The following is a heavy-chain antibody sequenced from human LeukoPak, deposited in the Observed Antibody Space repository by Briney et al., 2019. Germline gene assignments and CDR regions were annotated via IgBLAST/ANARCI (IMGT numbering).Heavy chain of an antibody. V-gene: IGHV3-7*01. Sequence: GGSLRLSCVASGFTFSNYAMSWVRQAPGKGLEWVANIKPDGRGTFYVDSVKGRFTISRDNAKNSVYLQMNSLGEEDTAVYYCTAVDGPWGQGTPVTVSS. CDR3: TAVDGP. CDR1: GFTFSNYA. D-gene: IGHD6-19*01. J-gene: IGHJ5*02. CDR2: IKPDGRGT.